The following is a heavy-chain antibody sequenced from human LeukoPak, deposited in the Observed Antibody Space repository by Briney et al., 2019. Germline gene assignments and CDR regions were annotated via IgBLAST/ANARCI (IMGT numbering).Heavy chain of an antibody. CDR2: ISGSGGST. J-gene: IGHJ4*02. V-gene: IGHV3-23*01. CDR1: GFTFSSYA. CDR3: AKGAYSGSYSPPSFDY. D-gene: IGHD1-26*01. Sequence: GGSLRLSCAASGFTFSSYAMSWVRQAPGKGLEWVSAISGSGGSTYYADSVKGRFTISRDNSKNTLYLQMNSLRAEDTAVYYCAKGAYSGSYSPPSFDYWGQGTLVTVSS.